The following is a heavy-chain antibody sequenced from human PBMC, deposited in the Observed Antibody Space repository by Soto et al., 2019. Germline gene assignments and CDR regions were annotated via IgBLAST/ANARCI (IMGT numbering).Heavy chain of an antibody. Sequence: PGESLKISCKGSGYSFTSYWIGWVRQMPGKGLEWMGIIYPGDSDTRYSPSFQGQVTISADKSISTAYLQWSSLKASDTAMYYCARQIGSSDRGYYYYYMDVWGKGTTVTVSS. D-gene: IGHD6-6*01. CDR1: GYSFTSYW. J-gene: IGHJ6*03. CDR3: ARQIGSSDRGYYYYYMDV. CDR2: IYPGDSDT. V-gene: IGHV5-51*01.